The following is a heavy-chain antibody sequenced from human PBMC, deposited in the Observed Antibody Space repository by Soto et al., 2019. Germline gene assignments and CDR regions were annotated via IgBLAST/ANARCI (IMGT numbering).Heavy chain of an antibody. Sequence: VSVKVSCEASRYVYTSYYIHWLRQAPGKGLEWMGIINPRGGSTSYAQKLQGRVTMTSDTSIRTDYMELGSLRAEGQAVYYCAHTSDYHPLGTGGEATLVTVSS. CDR2: INPRGGST. CDR3: AHTSDYHPLGT. J-gene: IGHJ4*02. D-gene: IGHD1-1*01. CDR1: RYVYTSYY. V-gene: IGHV1-46*04.